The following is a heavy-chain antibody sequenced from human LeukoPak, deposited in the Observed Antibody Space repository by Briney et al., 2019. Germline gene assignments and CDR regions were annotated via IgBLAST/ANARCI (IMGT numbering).Heavy chain of an antibody. CDR3: ARHPIGTAMVSYFDY. D-gene: IGHD5-18*01. J-gene: IGHJ4*02. V-gene: IGHV4-38-2*01. Sequence: PSETLSLTCAVSGDSISSGYYWGWIRPPPGKGLEWIGSIYHSGSTYYNPSLKSRVTISVDTSKNQFSLKLSSVTAADTAVYYCARHPIGTAMVSYFDYWGQGTLVTVSS. CDR1: GDSISSGYY. CDR2: IYHSGST.